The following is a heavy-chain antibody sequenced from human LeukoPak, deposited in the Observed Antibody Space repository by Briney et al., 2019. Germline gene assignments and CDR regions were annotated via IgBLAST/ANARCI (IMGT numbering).Heavy chain of an antibody. CDR1: GFTFDDYA. D-gene: IGHD2-15*01. Sequence: SGRSLRLSCAASGFTFDDYAMGWVRQAPGRGLEWVSGINSKGGSIGYADSVKGRFTISRDNAKNSLYLQMNSLRAEDTALYYCARVDSDCSGGSCYTGLFDYWGQGTLVTVSS. CDR3: ARVDSDCSGGSCYTGLFDY. J-gene: IGHJ4*02. CDR2: INSKGGSI. V-gene: IGHV3-20*04.